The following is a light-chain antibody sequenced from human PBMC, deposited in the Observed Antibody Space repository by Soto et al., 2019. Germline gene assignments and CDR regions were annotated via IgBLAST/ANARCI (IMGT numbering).Light chain of an antibody. CDR2: EVS. V-gene: IGLV2-18*01. CDR3: SLYTNSNTYV. Sequence: QSALTQPPSVSGSPGQSVTISCTGTSSDVGNYNRVSWYQQAPGTAPKLMIHEVSNRPSGVPDRFSGSKSGNTASLTISGLQAEDEADYYCSLYTNSNTYVFGTGTKVNVL. J-gene: IGLJ1*01. CDR1: SSDVGNYNR.